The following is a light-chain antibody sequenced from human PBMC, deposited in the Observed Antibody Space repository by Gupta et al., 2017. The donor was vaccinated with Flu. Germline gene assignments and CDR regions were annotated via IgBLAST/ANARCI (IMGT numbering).Light chain of an antibody. CDR3: SSFTTSSTLV. V-gene: IGLV2-14*03. J-gene: IGLJ3*02. CDR2: EVS. CDR1: SSDVGAYNY. Sequence: QSALTQPASVSGSPGQSITISCTGPSSDVGAYNYDSWYQQHPGKVPKLMIYEVSNRPSGVSDRFSASKSGNTASLTISGLQAEDEADYYCSSFTTSSTLVFGGGTK.